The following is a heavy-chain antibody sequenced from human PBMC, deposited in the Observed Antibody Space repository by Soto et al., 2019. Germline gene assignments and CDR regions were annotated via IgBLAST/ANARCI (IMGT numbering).Heavy chain of an antibody. CDR3: ARGVGSSPPRY. D-gene: IGHD3-9*01. CDR1: GGSISVYY. CDR2: VYDNGRP. V-gene: IGHV4-59*01. Sequence: SETLSLTCTISGGSISVYYCSWIRQSPRQGLEWIGYVYDNGRPNYSPSLKSRVTISADTSKNQISLKLTSATAADTAVYYCARGVGSSPPRYWGRGTLVTVSS. J-gene: IGHJ4*02.